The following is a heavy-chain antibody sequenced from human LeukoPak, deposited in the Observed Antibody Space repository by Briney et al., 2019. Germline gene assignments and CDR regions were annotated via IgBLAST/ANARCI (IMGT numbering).Heavy chain of an antibody. CDR3: ARDRSCFDI. J-gene: IGHJ3*02. CDR2: ISWNSGTT. V-gene: IGHV3-9*01. Sequence: GGSLRLSCAASGFTFDDYPMHWARQVPGKGLEWVSGISWNSGTTVYADSVKGRFTISRDNAKNSLYLQMNSLRAEDTAVYYCARDRSCFDIWGQGTMVTVSS. CDR1: GFTFDDYP.